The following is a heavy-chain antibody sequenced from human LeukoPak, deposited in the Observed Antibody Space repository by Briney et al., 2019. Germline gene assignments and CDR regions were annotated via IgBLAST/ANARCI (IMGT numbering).Heavy chain of an antibody. J-gene: IGHJ5*02. V-gene: IGHV4-30-4*08. CDR3: ARVPRYCSSTSCYLVWFDP. CDR1: GGSTSSGDYY. Sequence: SETLSLTCTVSGGSTSSGDYYWSWIRQPPGKGLEWIGYIYYSGSTYYNPSLKSRVTISVDTSKNQFSLKLSSVTAADTAVYYCARVPRYCSSTSCYLVWFDPWGQGTLVTVSS. CDR2: IYYSGST. D-gene: IGHD2-2*01.